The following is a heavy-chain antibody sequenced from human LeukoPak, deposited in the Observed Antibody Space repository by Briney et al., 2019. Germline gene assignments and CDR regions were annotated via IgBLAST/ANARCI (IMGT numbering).Heavy chain of an antibody. V-gene: IGHV3-74*01. CDR3: ATFNRGGDSSRGHY. CDR1: GSTFTSYW. Sequence: GGSLRLSCVASGSTFTSYWMHWVRQAPGKGLVWVSRINSDGSSTNYADSVKGRFTISRDNSKNTLYLQMNSLRAEDTAVYYCATFNRGGDSSRGHYWGQGTLVTVSS. D-gene: IGHD6-13*01. CDR2: INSDGSST. J-gene: IGHJ4*02.